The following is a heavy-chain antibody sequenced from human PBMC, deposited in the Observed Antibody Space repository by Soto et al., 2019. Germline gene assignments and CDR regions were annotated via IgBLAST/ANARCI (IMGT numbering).Heavy chain of an antibody. Sequence: ASVKVSCKASGYTFTGYYLHWVRQATGQGLEWMGWINPNSGGTNYAQKFQGWVTMTRDTSISTAYMELSRLRSDDTAVYYCARDLHGSGSDAFDIWGQGTMVTVSS. J-gene: IGHJ3*02. V-gene: IGHV1-2*04. CDR1: GYTFTGYY. CDR2: INPNSGGT. D-gene: IGHD3-10*01. CDR3: ARDLHGSGSDAFDI.